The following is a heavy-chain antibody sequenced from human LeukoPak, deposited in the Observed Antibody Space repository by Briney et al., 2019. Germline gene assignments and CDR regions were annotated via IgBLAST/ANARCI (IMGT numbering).Heavy chain of an antibody. CDR2: ISHDGSNK. J-gene: IGHJ4*02. CDR1: EFIFSNYG. D-gene: IGHD3-10*01. Sequence: GRSLRLSCAASEFIFSNYGMHWVRQAPGKGLEWVALISHDGSNKYYADSVKGRFTISRDNSKNTLYLQMNSLRAEDTAVYYCAKRDGSGNYYFAYWGQGTLVTVSS. V-gene: IGHV3-30*18. CDR3: AKRDGSGNYYFAY.